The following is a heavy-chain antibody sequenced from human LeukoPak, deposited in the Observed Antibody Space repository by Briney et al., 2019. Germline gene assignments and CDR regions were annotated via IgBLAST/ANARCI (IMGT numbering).Heavy chain of an antibody. CDR1: GFTFSSYW. J-gene: IGHJ4*02. Sequence: PGGSLRLSCAVSGFTFSSYWMHWVRHAPGKGLVWVSRINSDGSSTSYADSVKGRFTISRDNAKNTLYLQMNSLRAEDTAVYYCARHPDTAMVFDYWGQGTLVTVSS. D-gene: IGHD5-18*01. CDR3: ARHPDTAMVFDY. V-gene: IGHV3-74*01. CDR2: INSDGSST.